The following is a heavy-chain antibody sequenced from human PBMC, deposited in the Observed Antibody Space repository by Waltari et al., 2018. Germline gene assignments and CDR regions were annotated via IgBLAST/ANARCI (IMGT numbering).Heavy chain of an antibody. V-gene: IGHV3-7*01. Sequence: EVQLVESGGGLVQPGGSLRLSGAASGITFSRSWMNWVRQAPGKGLEWVANINQGGSEKHYVDSVKGRFTISRDNAKNSLSLQMNSLRDDDTAIYYCASTIVVVAATYFDLWGRGTLVTVSS. J-gene: IGHJ2*01. CDR2: INQGGSEK. CDR3: ASTIVVVAATYFDL. D-gene: IGHD2-15*01. CDR1: GITFSRSW.